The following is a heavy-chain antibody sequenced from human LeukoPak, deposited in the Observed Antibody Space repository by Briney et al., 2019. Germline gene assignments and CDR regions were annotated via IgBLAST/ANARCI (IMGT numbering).Heavy chain of an antibody. V-gene: IGHV4-59*01. CDR2: IYYSGST. D-gene: IGHD2-15*01. CDR1: GGSSSSYY. CDR3: ARRNYGYCSGVICGGWFDP. J-gene: IGHJ5*02. Sequence: PSETLSLTCTVSGGSSSSYYWSWIRQPPGKGLEWIGYIYYSGSTNYNPSLKSRVTISVDASKNQFSLKLSSVTAADTAVYYCARRNYGYCSGVICGGWFDPWGQGTLVTVSS.